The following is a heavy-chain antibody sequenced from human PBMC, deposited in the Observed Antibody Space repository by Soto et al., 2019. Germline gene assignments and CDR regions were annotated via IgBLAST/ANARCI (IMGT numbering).Heavy chain of an antibody. Sequence: EVQLLESGGGLVQPGGSLRLSCAASGFTFSSYAMSWVRQAPGKGLEWVSAISGSGGSTYYADSVKGRFTISRDNSKNTMYLQVNSLRAEDTAVYYCAKVRRFLMSFFDYWGQGTLVTVSS. CDR3: AKVRRFLMSFFDY. CDR2: ISGSGGST. D-gene: IGHD3-3*01. CDR1: GFTFSSYA. V-gene: IGHV3-23*01. J-gene: IGHJ4*02.